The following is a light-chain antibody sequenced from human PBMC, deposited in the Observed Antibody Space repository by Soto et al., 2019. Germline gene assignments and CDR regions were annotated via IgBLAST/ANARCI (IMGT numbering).Light chain of an antibody. CDR3: SSYVGSNNFPYV. J-gene: IGLJ1*01. Sequence: QSALTQPPSASGSPGQSVTISCTGTSSDVGGYNYVSWYQHHPGKAPKLIIYEVDERPSGVPDRFSGSKSGNTASLTVSGLQAEDEADYYCSSYVGSNNFPYVFGTG. CDR2: EVD. CDR1: SSDVGGYNY. V-gene: IGLV2-8*01.